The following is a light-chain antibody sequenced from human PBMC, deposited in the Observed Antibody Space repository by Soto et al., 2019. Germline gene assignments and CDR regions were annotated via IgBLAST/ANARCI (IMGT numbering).Light chain of an antibody. CDR3: QQSFSTPFT. J-gene: IGKJ3*01. CDR1: QSIRAY. V-gene: IGKV1-39*01. CDR2: AAA. Sequence: DIQLTQSPSSLSASVGDRVTVPCRASQSIRAYLNWYQQKPGKAPKLLIYAAATLQSGVPSRFNGSGSGTDFTLTISSLQPEDFATYYCQQSFSTPFTFGPGTRWIS.